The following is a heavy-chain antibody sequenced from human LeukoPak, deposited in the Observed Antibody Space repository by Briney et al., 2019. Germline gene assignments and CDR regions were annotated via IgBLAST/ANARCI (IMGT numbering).Heavy chain of an antibody. V-gene: IGHV3-74*01. Sequence: PGGSLRLSCAASGFTFGSYWMHWVRQAPGKGLVWVSRINSDGSSTSYADSVKGRFTISKDNAKNTLYLQMNSLRAEDTAVYYCARILPTIWFGEAGFFDYWGQGTLVTVSS. D-gene: IGHD3-10*01. CDR3: ARILPTIWFGEAGFFDY. J-gene: IGHJ4*02. CDR2: INSDGSST. CDR1: GFTFGSYW.